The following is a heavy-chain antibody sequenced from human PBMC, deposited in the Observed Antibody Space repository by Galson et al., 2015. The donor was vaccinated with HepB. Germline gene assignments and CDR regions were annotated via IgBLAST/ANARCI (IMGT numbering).Heavy chain of an antibody. V-gene: IGHV3-30*18. D-gene: IGHD3-22*01. CDR2: ISYDGSNK. CDR3: AKSPSSGYYRLLDL. J-gene: IGHJ4*02. CDR1: GFSLSGYG. Sequence: LRLSCAGSGFSLSGYGMHWVRQAPGKGLEWVAVISYDGSNKNYADSVRGRFTISRDNPNNTLYLQMSGLRDEDTAVYYCAKSPSSGYYRLLDLWGQGTLVTVSS.